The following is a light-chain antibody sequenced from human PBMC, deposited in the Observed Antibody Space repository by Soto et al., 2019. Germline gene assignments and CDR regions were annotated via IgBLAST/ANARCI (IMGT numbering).Light chain of an antibody. Sequence: QSVLTQPASVSGSPGQSIPISCTGTSSDVGSYNLVSWYQQYPGKAPKVMIYEGTKRPSGISKRFSGSKSGSTASLTISGRQAEDEADYYCCSYAGDSTLVFGGGTKLTVL. CDR2: EGT. V-gene: IGLV2-23*01. CDR1: SSDVGSYNL. CDR3: CSYAGDSTLV. J-gene: IGLJ3*02.